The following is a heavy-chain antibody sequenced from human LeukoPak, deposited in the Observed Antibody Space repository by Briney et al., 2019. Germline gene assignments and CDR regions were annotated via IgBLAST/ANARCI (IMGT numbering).Heavy chain of an antibody. CDR3: ARVMKNYYDSSGVLTFDI. D-gene: IGHD3-22*01. Sequence: GGSLRLSCAASGFTFSDYYMSWICQAPGKGLEWVSYISSSGSTIYYADSVKGRFTISRDNAKNSLYLQMNSLRAEDTAVYYCARVMKNYYDSSGVLTFDIWGQGTMVTVSS. CDR2: ISSSGSTI. V-gene: IGHV3-11*01. J-gene: IGHJ3*02. CDR1: GFTFSDYY.